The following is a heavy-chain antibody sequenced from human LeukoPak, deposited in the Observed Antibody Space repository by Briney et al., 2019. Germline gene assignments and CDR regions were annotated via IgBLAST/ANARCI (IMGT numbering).Heavy chain of an antibody. J-gene: IGHJ4*02. Sequence: PGGSLRLSCRASGFTFNSYSMNWVRQAPGKGLEWISYITGTSYPKLYGDSVRGRFTISRDNAQSSLYLQMNFLRAEDTAHEYCTRDGADTGFDFDYWGQGVLVTVS. CDR1: GFTFNSYS. CDR3: TRDGADTGFDFDY. V-gene: IGHV3-21*05. CDR2: ITGTSYPK. D-gene: IGHD2-8*02.